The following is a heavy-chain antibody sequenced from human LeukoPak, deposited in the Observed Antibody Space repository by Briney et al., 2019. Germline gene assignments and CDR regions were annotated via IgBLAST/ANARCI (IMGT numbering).Heavy chain of an antibody. D-gene: IGHD3-10*01. CDR2: IKKDGSEK. Sequence: GGSLRLSCAASGFTLSSYWMSWVRQAPGKGLEWVANIKKDGSEKYYVDSVKGRFTIPRDNAQNSVYLHMNSLTAEDTALYYCARDWVAGVPFDAFDIWGQGTMVSVSS. CDR1: GFTLSSYW. J-gene: IGHJ3*02. V-gene: IGHV3-7*03. CDR3: ARDWVAGVPFDAFDI.